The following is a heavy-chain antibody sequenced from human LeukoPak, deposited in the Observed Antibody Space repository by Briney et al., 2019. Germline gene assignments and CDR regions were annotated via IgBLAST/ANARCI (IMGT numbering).Heavy chain of an antibody. D-gene: IGHD6-19*01. CDR1: GYTFTSYA. Sequence: ASVKVSCKASGYTFTSYAMHWVRQAPGQRLEWMGWINAGNGNTKYSQKFQGRVTITRDTSASTAYMELSSLRSEDTAVYYCAREVESCWDYFDYWGQGTLVTVSS. CDR2: INAGNGNT. CDR3: AREVESCWDYFDY. V-gene: IGHV1-3*01. J-gene: IGHJ4*02.